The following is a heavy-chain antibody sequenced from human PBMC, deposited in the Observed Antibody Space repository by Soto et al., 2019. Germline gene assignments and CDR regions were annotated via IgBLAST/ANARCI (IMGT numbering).Heavy chain of an antibody. CDR1: GYRFTSYW. CDR3: ARTAAAGKYYYGVDV. CDR2: IYPGDSDT. V-gene: IGHV5-51*01. Sequence: GESLKISCNVSGYRFTSYWIGCVRQMPGKGLEWMGIIYPGDSDTRYSPSFQGQVTISADKSISTAYLQWSSLKASDTAIYYCARTAAAGKYYYGVDVWGQGTTVTVSS. J-gene: IGHJ6*02. D-gene: IGHD6-13*01.